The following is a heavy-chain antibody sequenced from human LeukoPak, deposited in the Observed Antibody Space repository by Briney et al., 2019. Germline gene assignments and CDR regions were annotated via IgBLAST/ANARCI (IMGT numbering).Heavy chain of an antibody. CDR3: ARDSEGRYYGSGSYYTFDY. D-gene: IGHD3-10*01. CDR2: ISYDGSEK. CDR1: GFTFSSYA. Sequence: PGGSLRLSCAASGFTFSSYAMHWVRQAPGKGLEWVAVISYDGSEKYYADSVKGRFTISRDNSKSTLYLQMNSLRAEDTAVYYCARDSEGRYYGSGSYYTFDYWGQGILVTVSS. V-gene: IGHV3-30-3*01. J-gene: IGHJ4*02.